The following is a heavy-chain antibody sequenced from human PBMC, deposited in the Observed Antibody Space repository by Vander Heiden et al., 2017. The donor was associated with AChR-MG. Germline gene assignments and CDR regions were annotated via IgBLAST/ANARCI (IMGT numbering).Heavy chain of an antibody. J-gene: IGHJ4*02. D-gene: IGHD1-26*01. CDR3: ARLGGATDFDY. Sequence: VQLVQSGAEVKKPGSSVKVSCKHSGGTYSSYAISWVRQAPGQELEWMGGIIPIFGTANYAQKFQGRVTITADESTSTAYMELSSLRSEDTAVYYCARLGGATDFDYWGQGTLVTVSS. V-gene: IGHV1-69*01. CDR2: IIPIFGTA. CDR1: GGTYSSYA.